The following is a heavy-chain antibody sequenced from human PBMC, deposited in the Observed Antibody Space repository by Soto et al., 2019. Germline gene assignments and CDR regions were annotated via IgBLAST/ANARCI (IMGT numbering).Heavy chain of an antibody. CDR3: ARGVPEMATTQCYFDY. V-gene: IGHV4-34*01. CDR1: GGSFSGYY. D-gene: IGHD5-12*01. CDR2: INHSGST. Sequence: SETLSLTCAVYGGSFSGYYWSWIRQPPGKGLEWIGEINHSGSTNYNPSLKSRVTISVDTSKNQFSLKLSSVTAADTAVYYCARGVPEMATTQCYFDYWGQGTLVTVPS. J-gene: IGHJ4*02.